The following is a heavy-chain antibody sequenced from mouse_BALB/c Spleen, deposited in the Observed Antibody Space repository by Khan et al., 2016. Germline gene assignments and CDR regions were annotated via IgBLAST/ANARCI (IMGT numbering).Heavy chain of an antibody. V-gene: IGHV1S81*02. CDR2: INPSNGRT. J-gene: IGHJ2*01. D-gene: IGHD2-1*01. CDR3: ARLLINFDY. CDR1: GYTLTSYW. Sequence: QVQLQQPGAELVNPGASVNLSCKASGYTLTSYWIHWVKQRPGQGLEWIGEINPSNGRTNYNEKFKSKATLTVDKSSSTAYMQLSSPTSEDSAVYYCARLLINFDYWGQGTTLTVSS.